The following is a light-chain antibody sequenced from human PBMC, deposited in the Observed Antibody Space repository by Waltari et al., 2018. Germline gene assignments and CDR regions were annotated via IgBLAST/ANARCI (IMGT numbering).Light chain of an antibody. CDR1: QSVRIN. Sequence: EIVMTQSPATLSVSPGERATLSCRASQSVRINLAWYQQQPGQAPRLLIYGASTRATGIPARFSGSGSGTDFTLTISSLQSEDFAVYYCQQYNNWPPVFTFGPGTKVDIK. CDR2: GAS. CDR3: QQYNNWPPVFT. V-gene: IGKV3-15*01. J-gene: IGKJ3*01.